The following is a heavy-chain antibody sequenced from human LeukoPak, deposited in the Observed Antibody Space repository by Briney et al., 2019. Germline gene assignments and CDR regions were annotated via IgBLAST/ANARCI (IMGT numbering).Heavy chain of an antibody. V-gene: IGHV4-34*01. D-gene: IGHD3-10*01. Sequence: SETLSLTCAVFDGSFSDYYWSWVRQPPGKGLEWIGEINYSGRTNYYPSLTSRATLSIDTSKNQFSLKLSSVTAADTAVYYCARDVQGATMVRGVIVSYYYMDVWGRGTTVTISS. J-gene: IGHJ6*03. CDR3: ARDVQGATMVRGVIVSYYYMDV. CDR1: DGSFSDYY. CDR2: INYSGRT.